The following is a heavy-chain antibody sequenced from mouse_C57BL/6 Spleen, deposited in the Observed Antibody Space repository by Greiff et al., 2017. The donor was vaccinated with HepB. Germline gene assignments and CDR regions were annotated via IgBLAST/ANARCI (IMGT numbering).Heavy chain of an antibody. D-gene: IGHD2-2*01. CDR1: GYTFTDYE. V-gene: IGHV1-15*01. Sequence: QVQLQQSGAELVRPGASVTLSCKASGYTFTDYEMHWVKQTPVHGLEWIGAIDPETGGTAYNQKFKGKAILTADKSSSTAYMELRSLTSEDSAVYYCIGGTMVTPFAYWGQGTLVTVSA. CDR2: IDPETGGT. CDR3: IGGTMVTPFAY. J-gene: IGHJ3*01.